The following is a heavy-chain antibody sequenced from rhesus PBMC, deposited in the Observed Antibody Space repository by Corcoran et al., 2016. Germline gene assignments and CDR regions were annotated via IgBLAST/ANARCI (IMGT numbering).Heavy chain of an antibody. Sequence: QVTLKESGPALVKPTQTLTLTCTFSGFSISTSGMGVGWIRQPPGKALEWLALIYWDDDKYSSTSLKSRLTTSKDTSKNQVVLIMTNMDPVDTATYYCARRGAAAGTFDYWGQGVLVTVSS. CDR2: IYWDDDK. D-gene: IGHD6-31*01. J-gene: IGHJ4*01. CDR3: ARRGAAAGTFDY. CDR1: GFSISTSGMG. V-gene: IGHV2-174*01.